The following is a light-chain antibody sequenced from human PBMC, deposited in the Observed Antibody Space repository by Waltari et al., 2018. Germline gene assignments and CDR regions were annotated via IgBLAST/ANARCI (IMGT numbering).Light chain of an antibody. CDR3: SSYSSVTNVV. Sequence: QSALTQPASVSGSPGQSITISCTGTSSDVGGHPYVSWYQQYPGKAPKLIIYDVSSRPSGVSPRFSGSRSGNTASLTISGLRAEDEADYYCSSYSSVTNVVFGGGTKLTVL. J-gene: IGLJ2*01. CDR2: DVS. CDR1: SSDVGGHPY. V-gene: IGLV2-14*03.